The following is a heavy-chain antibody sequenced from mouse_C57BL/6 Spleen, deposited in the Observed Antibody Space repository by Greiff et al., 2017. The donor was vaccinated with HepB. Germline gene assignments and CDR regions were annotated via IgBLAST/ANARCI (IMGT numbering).Heavy chain of an antibody. D-gene: IGHD1-1*01. J-gene: IGHJ1*03. CDR3: ARWAGSSYDWYFDV. CDR1: GYTFTSYG. CDR2: IYPRSGNT. Sequence: VKLVESGAELARPGASVKLSCKASGYTFTSYGISWVKQRTGQGLEWIGEIYPRSGNTYYNEKFKGKATLTADKSSSTAYMELRSLTSEDSAVYFCARWAGSSYDWYFDVWGTGTTVTVSS. V-gene: IGHV1-81*01.